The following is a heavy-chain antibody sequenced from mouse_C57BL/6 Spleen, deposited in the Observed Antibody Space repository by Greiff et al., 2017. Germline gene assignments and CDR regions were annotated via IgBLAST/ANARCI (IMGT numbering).Heavy chain of an antibody. CDR1: GFTFSDYG. CDR2: ISSGSSTI. V-gene: IGHV5-17*01. D-gene: IGHD1-1*01. J-gene: IGHJ3*01. Sequence: EVMLVESGGGLVKPGGSLKLSCAASGFTFSDYGMHWVRQAPEKGLEWVAYISSGSSTIYYADTVKGRFTISRDNAKNTLFLQMTSLRSEVKAMYYCAKEDYYGSSYWFAYWGQGTLVTVSA. CDR3: AKEDYYGSSYWFAY.